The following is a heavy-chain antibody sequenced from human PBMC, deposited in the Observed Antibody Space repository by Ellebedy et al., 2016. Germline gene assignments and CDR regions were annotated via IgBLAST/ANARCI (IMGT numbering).Heavy chain of an antibody. Sequence: GGSLRLXXAASGFTFSDYYMSWIRQAPGKGLEWVSYISSSSSYTNYADSVKGRFTISRDNAKNSLYLQMNSLRAEDTAVYYCAREESYYYDSSGYWRWFDPWGQGTLVTVSS. J-gene: IGHJ5*02. CDR1: GFTFSDYY. D-gene: IGHD3-22*01. CDR3: AREESYYYDSSGYWRWFDP. CDR2: ISSSSSYT. V-gene: IGHV3-11*05.